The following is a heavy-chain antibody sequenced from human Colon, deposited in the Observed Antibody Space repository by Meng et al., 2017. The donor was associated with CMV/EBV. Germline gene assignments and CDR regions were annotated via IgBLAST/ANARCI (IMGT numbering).Heavy chain of an antibody. CDR1: GFSFSRYA. CDR2: IWNAGSST. CDR3: ASGGSGRVLIDY. V-gene: IGHV3-23*03. J-gene: IGHJ4*02. Sequence: GGSLRLSCAASGFSFSRYAMTWVRQAPGKGLEWVSIIWNAGSSTSYVDSVKGRFTISRDNAKNSLYLQMNSLRAEDTAVYYCASGGSGRVLIDYWGQGTLVTVSS. D-gene: IGHD3-10*01.